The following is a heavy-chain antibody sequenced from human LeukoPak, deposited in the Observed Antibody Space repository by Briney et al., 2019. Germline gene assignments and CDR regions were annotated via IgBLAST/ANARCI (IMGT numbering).Heavy chain of an antibody. J-gene: IGHJ4*02. CDR2: ISSSSSYI. CDR1: GFTFSSYS. Sequence: GGSLRLSCAASGFTFSSYSMNWVRQAPGKGLEWVSSISSSSSYIYYADSMKGRFTISRDNAKNSLYLQMNSLRAEDTAVYYCARVAAIFGVVITRIDYWGQGTLVTVSS. V-gene: IGHV3-21*01. D-gene: IGHD3-3*01. CDR3: ARVAAIFGVVITRIDY.